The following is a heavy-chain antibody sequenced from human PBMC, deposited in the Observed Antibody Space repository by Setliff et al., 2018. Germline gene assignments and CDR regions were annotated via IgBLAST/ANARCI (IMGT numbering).Heavy chain of an antibody. CDR2: IYYSGST. V-gene: IGHV4-39*01. CDR1: GGSISSSSYY. D-gene: IGHD3-16*01. Sequence: SETLSLTCTVSGGSISSSSYYWGWIRQPPGKGLEWIGSIYYSGSTYYNPSLKSRVTISVDTSKNQFSLKLSSVSAADTAMFYCARHTYYYYMDVWGKGTTVTVS. CDR3: ARHTYYYYMDV. J-gene: IGHJ6*03.